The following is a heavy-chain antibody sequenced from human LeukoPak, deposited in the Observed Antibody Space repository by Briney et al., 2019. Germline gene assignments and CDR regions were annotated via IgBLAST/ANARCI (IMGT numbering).Heavy chain of an antibody. CDR1: GFTFSSYA. D-gene: IGHD2-8*02. V-gene: IGHV3-23*01. CDR2: ISGSTLAT. CDR3: ARLTGASNSGY. J-gene: IGHJ4*02. Sequence: GGSLRLSYEASGFTFSSYAMSWVRQAPGKGLEWVSDISGSTLATYYVDSVKGRFTISRDNSKNTLYLQMNSLKAEDTAVYYCARLTGASNSGYWGQGTLVTVSP.